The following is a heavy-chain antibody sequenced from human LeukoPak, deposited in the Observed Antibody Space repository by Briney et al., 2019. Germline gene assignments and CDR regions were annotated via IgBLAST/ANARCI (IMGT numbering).Heavy chain of an antibody. Sequence: GGSLRLSCAASGFTFTSYHMYWVRQAPGKGLEWVSFIRNDESDKYYADSVMGRFSISRDNSKNNIYLQMNSLRVEDTAVYYCARNYNWGVDYWGQGALVTVSS. J-gene: IGHJ4*02. V-gene: IGHV3-30*02. CDR1: GFTFTSYH. D-gene: IGHD7-27*01. CDR2: IRNDESDK. CDR3: ARNYNWGVDY.